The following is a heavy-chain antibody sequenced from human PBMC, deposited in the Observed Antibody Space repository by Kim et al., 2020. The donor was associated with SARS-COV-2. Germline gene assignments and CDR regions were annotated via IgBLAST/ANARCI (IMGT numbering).Heavy chain of an antibody. D-gene: IGHD6-19*01. V-gene: IGHV4-31*02. J-gene: IGHJ6*02. Sequence: KSRVTISVDTSKNQFSLKLSSVTAADTAVYYCARVEYSSPKDYYYYGMDVWGQGTTVTVSS. CDR3: ARVEYSSPKDYYYYGMDV.